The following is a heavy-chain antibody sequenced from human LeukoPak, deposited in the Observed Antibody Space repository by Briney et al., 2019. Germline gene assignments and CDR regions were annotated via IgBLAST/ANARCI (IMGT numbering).Heavy chain of an antibody. CDR1: GGSFSGYY. Sequence: SETLSLTCAVYGGSFSGYYWSWIRQPPGKGLEWIGEINHSGSTNYNPSLKSRVTISVDTSKNQFSLKLSSVTAADTAVYYCARQTGVVPAARRRNWFDPWGQGTLVTVSS. D-gene: IGHD2-2*01. V-gene: IGHV4-34*01. CDR2: INHSGST. CDR3: ARQTGVVPAARRRNWFDP. J-gene: IGHJ5*02.